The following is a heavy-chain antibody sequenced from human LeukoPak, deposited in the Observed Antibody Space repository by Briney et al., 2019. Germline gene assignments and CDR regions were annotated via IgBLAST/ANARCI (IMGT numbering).Heavy chain of an antibody. V-gene: IGHV4-59*01. D-gene: IGHD4-11*01. J-gene: IGHJ4*02. Sequence: SETLSLTCSVSGGSINNYYWSWIRQPPGKILEWMGYIYYNGNTDYNPSLRRRVTMSVDTSKNQFFLNLRSVTAADTAVYYCARIQYNGGESFDSWGQGALVTVSS. CDR3: ARIQYNGGESFDS. CDR1: GGSINNYY. CDR2: IYYNGNT.